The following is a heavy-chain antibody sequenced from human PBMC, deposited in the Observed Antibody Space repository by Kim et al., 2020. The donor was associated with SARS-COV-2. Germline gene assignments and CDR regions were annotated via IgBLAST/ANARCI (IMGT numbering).Heavy chain of an antibody. CDR3: ARGGIYFGGRVRRGPLYDY. J-gene: IGHJ4*02. D-gene: IGHD1-26*01. Sequence: SETLSLTCAVYGWSFSGYYWSWIRQPPGKGLEWIGEINHGGSTDYNPSLKSRVIISVDTSKNQFSLKLRSGTAADTAVYYCARGGIYFGGRVRRGPLYDYWGQGTLFTVSP. V-gene: IGHV4-34*01. CDR2: INHGGST. CDR1: GWSFSGYY.